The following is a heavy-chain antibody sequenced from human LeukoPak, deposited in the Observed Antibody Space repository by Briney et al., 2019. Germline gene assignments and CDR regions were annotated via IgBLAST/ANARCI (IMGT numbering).Heavy chain of an antibody. CDR3: ASFCSGGSCYLFPFDY. CDR2: INPNSGGT. CDR1: GYTFTGFY. J-gene: IGHJ4*02. D-gene: IGHD2-15*01. Sequence: ASVKVSCKASGYTFTGFYMHWVRQAPGQGLEWMGWINPNSGGTNYAQKFQGRVTMTRDTSISTAYMELSRLRSDDTAVYYCASFCSGGSCYLFPFDYWGQGTLVTVSS. V-gene: IGHV1-2*02.